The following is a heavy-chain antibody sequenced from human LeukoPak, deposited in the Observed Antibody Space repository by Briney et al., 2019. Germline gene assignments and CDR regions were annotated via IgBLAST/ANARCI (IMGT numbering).Heavy chain of an antibody. V-gene: IGHV1-2*02. CDR3: ARGGSSLLWFGELMAYFDY. CDR2: INPNSGGT. J-gene: IGHJ4*02. Sequence: GASVKVSCKASGYTFTGYDMHWVRQPPGQGLQWMGWINPNSGGTNYAQKFQGRVTMTRDTSISTAYMELSRLRSDDTAVYYCARGGSSLLWFGELMAYFDYWGQGTLVTVSS. D-gene: IGHD3-10*01. CDR1: GYTFTGYD.